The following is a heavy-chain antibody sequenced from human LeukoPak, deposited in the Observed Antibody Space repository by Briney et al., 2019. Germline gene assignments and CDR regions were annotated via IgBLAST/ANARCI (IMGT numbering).Heavy chain of an antibody. D-gene: IGHD3-10*01. J-gene: IGHJ4*02. V-gene: IGHV3-23*01. CDR3: AKDRELLWFGELLFDY. CDR2: ISSSGGST. CDR1: GFTFSSYA. Sequence: GGSLRLSCAASGFTFSSYAMSWVRQAPGEGLEWVSAISSSGGSTYYADSVKGRFTISRDNSKNTLYLQMNSLRAEDTAVYYCAKDRELLWFGELLFDYWGQGTLVTVSS.